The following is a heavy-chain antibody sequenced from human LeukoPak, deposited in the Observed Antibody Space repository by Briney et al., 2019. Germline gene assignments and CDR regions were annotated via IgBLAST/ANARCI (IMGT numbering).Heavy chain of an antibody. V-gene: IGHV3-30*04. D-gene: IGHD4-17*01. J-gene: IGHJ4*02. CDR3: ARVEGATVTPTDFDY. CDR1: GFTFSSYA. Sequence: QAGRSLRLSCAASGFTFSSYAMHWVRQAPGKGLEWVAVISYDGSNKYYADSVKGRFTISRDNSKNTLYLQMNSLRAEDTAVYYCARVEGATVTPTDFDYWGQGTLVTVSS. CDR2: ISYDGSNK.